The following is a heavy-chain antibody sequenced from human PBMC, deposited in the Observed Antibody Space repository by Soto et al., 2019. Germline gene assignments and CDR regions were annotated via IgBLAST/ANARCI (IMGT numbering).Heavy chain of an antibody. Sequence: SETLSLTCTVSGGSISSGGYYWSWIRQHPGKGLEWIGYIYYSGSTNYNPSLKSRVTISVDMSKNQFSLKLSSVTAADTAVYYCARQLRVTDAFDIWGQGTMVTVSS. V-gene: IGHV4-61*08. CDR1: GGSISSGGYY. D-gene: IGHD5-18*01. CDR2: IYYSGST. J-gene: IGHJ3*02. CDR3: ARQLRVTDAFDI.